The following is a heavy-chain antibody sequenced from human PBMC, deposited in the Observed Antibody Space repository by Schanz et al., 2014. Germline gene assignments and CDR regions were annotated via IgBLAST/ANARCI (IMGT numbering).Heavy chain of an antibody. CDR2: IYYSGST. CDR3: ARQYSGWSRFDP. J-gene: IGHJ5*02. Sequence: QVQLQESGPGLVKPSETLSLTCSVSGGSIRTYFWAWIRQPPGKGLEWIGFIYYSGSTNYNPSLKGGVTISVDMSKNQSPRTRNSGTAADTGVYYCARQYSGWSRFDPWGQGIRVTVSS. CDR1: GGSIRTYF. V-gene: IGHV4-59*08. D-gene: IGHD6-19*01.